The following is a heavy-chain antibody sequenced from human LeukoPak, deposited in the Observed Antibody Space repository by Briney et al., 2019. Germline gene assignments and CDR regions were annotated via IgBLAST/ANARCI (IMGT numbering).Heavy chain of an antibody. V-gene: IGHV3-23*01. CDR1: GFTFSIYG. CDR3: AKDRGYSGYDWEFDY. Sequence: GGSLRLSCAVSGFTFSIYGMSWVRQAPGKGLEWVSAISGSGDSTYYADSVKGRFTISRDNSKNTLYLQMNSLRAEDTAVYYCAKDRGYSGYDWEFDYWGQGTLVTVSS. J-gene: IGHJ4*02. CDR2: ISGSGDST. D-gene: IGHD5-12*01.